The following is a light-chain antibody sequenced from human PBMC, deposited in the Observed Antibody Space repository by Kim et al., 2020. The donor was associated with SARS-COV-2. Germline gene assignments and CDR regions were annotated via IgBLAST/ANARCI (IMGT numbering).Light chain of an antibody. V-gene: IGLV3-19*01. CDR2: DKN. CDR1: SLRFYY. CDR3: GSRDSDNHLGL. Sequence: ALGQTVRITCQEDSLRFYYASWYQQKPGQAPMLIVYDKNNRPSGIPDRFSGSTSGSTASLTITGAQAEDEADYYCGSRDSDNHLGLFGGGTQLTVL. J-gene: IGLJ2*01.